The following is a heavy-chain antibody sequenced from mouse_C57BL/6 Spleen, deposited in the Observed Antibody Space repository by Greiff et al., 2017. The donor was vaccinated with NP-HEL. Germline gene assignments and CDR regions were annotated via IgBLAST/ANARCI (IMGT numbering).Heavy chain of an antibody. D-gene: IGHD1-1*01. J-gene: IGHJ3*01. CDR2: INPGSGGT. CDR1: GYAFTNYL. Sequence: QVQLQQPGAELVRPGTSVKVSCKASGYAFTNYLIEWVKQRPGQGLEWIGVINPGSGGTNYNEKFKGKATLTADKSSSTAYMQLSSLTSEDSAVYVCARSHYYGSPPFAYWGQGTLVTVSA. V-gene: IGHV1-54*01. CDR3: ARSHYYGSPPFAY.